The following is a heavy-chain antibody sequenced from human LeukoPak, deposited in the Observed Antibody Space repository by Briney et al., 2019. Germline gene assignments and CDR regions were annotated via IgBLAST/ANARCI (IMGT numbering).Heavy chain of an antibody. J-gene: IGHJ4*02. CDR2: IIPIRGIA. CDR1: GYTFTIYY. CDR3: ARDPGAVAGNFDY. D-gene: IGHD6-19*01. V-gene: IGHV1-69*04. Sequence: ASVKVSCKASGYTFTIYYMHWVRQAHGQGLEWMGRIIPIRGIANYAQKFQGRVTITADKSTSTAYMELSSLRSEDTAVYYCARDPGAVAGNFDYWGQGTLVTVSS.